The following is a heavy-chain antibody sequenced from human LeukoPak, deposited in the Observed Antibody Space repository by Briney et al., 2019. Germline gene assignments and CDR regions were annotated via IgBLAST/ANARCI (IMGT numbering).Heavy chain of an antibody. J-gene: IGHJ6*02. CDR1: GFTFSSYE. CDR2: ISSSGSTI. Sequence: GGSLRLSCAASGFTFSSYEMNWVRQAPGKGLEWVSYISSSGSTIYYAESVKGRFTISRDNAKNSLYLQMNSLRAEDTAVYYCARDRIVVVGDYYYYGMDVWGQGTTVTVSS. V-gene: IGHV3-48*03. CDR3: ARDRIVVVGDYYYYGMDV. D-gene: IGHD2-15*01.